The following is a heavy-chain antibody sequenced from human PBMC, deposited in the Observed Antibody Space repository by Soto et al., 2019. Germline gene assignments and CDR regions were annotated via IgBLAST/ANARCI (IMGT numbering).Heavy chain of an antibody. Sequence: EVQLLESGGGLVQPGGSLRLSCAASGFTFSSYAMSWVRQAPGKGLEWVSAISGSGGSTYYADSVKGRFTISRDNSKNTLYLLMNSLRAEDTAVYYCAKVPKWLQLGAEYFQHWGQGTLVTVSS. CDR1: GFTFSSYA. CDR2: ISGSGGST. CDR3: AKVPKWLQLGAEYFQH. D-gene: IGHD1-1*01. J-gene: IGHJ1*01. V-gene: IGHV3-23*01.